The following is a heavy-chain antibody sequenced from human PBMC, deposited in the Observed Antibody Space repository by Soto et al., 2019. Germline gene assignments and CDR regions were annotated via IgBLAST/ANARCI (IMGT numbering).Heavy chain of an antibody. CDR1: DGSFSGYY. CDR3: ARGDHYGSGRHGYFDL. J-gene: IGHJ2*01. D-gene: IGHD3-10*01. V-gene: IGHV4-34*01. Sequence: QVQLQQWGAGLLKPSETLSLTCVVYDGSFSGYYWSWIRQPPGKGLEWIGEINHSGSTNYNPSLRSRVTISVDTSKNQFSLKLSSVTAADTAVYYCARGDHYGSGRHGYFDLWGRGTLVTVSS. CDR2: INHSGST.